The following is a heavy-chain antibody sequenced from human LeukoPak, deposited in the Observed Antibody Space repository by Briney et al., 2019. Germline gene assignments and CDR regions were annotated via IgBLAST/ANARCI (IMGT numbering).Heavy chain of an antibody. D-gene: IGHD3-10*01. J-gene: IGHJ3*02. Sequence: PSETLSLTCTVSGGSISSYYWSWIRQPAGKGLEWIGRIYTSGSTNYNPSLKSRVTMSVDTSKNQFSLKLSSVTAADTAVYYCARSRNYYGSADAFDIWGQGTMVTVSS. CDR2: IYTSGST. CDR1: GGSISSYY. V-gene: IGHV4-4*07. CDR3: ARSRNYYGSADAFDI.